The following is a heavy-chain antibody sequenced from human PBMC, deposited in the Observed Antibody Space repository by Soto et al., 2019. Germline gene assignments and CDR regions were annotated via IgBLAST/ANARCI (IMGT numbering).Heavy chain of an antibody. J-gene: IGHJ4*01. CDR1: GFTFSNYW. Sequence: PGGSLRLSCAAFGFTFSNYWMSWVRQAPGKGLEWVANIKQDGSDIRYADSVKGRFAMSRDNAKNSLYLQMNSVRAEDTAGYYCARDKIVGDSKFEFWAPGTLVTVSS. V-gene: IGHV3-7*01. CDR3: ARDKIVGDSKFEF. D-gene: IGHD1-26*01. CDR2: IKQDGSDI.